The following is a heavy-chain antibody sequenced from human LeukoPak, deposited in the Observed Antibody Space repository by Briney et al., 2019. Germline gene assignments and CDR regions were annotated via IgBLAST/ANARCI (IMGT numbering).Heavy chain of an antibody. CDR2: IIPILGIA. Sequence: SVKVSCKASGGIFSSYDISWVRQAPGQGLEWMGRIIPILGIANYAQKFQGRVTITADKSTSTAYMELSSLRSEDTAVYYCAREFFDYGDYGAIDYWGQGTLVTVSS. J-gene: IGHJ4*02. CDR1: GGIFSSYD. D-gene: IGHD4-17*01. V-gene: IGHV1-69*04. CDR3: AREFFDYGDYGAIDY.